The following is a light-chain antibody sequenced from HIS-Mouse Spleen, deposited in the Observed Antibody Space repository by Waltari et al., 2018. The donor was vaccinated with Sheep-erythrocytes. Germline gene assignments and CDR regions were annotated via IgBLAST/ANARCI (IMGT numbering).Light chain of an antibody. CDR2: DDS. CDR3: QVWDSSSDHPYV. V-gene: IGLV3-21*02. Sequence: SYVLTQPPSVSVAPGQTARITCGGNNIGSKSVHWYQQKPGQAPVLGVYDDSDRPSGTPERFSGSNSGNTATLTISRVEAGDEADYYCQVWDSSSDHPYVFGTGTKVTVL. J-gene: IGLJ1*01. CDR1: NIGSKS.